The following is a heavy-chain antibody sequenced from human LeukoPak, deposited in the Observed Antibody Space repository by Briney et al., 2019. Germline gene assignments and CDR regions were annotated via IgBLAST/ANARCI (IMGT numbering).Heavy chain of an antibody. Sequence: SETLSLTCAVYGGSFSGYYWSWIRQPPGKGLEWIGEINHSGSTNYNPSLKSRVTISVNTSKNQFSLKLSSVTAADTAVYYCARAHRIVPMVYAKAAFDYWGQGTLVTVSS. D-gene: IGHD2-8*01. CDR1: GGSFSGYY. CDR3: ARAHRIVPMVYAKAAFDY. V-gene: IGHV4-34*01. CDR2: INHSGST. J-gene: IGHJ4*02.